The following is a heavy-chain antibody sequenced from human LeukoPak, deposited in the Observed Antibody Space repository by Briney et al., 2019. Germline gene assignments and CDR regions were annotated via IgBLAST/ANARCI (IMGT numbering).Heavy chain of an antibody. CDR2: IKQDGSEK. V-gene: IGHV3-7*01. D-gene: IGHD3-10*01. CDR3: ARERSGYYPDY. CDR1: GFTFSSYW. Sequence: SGGSLRLSCAASGFTFSSYWMTWVRQAPGKGLEWVANIKQDGSEKYYVDSVKGRFTISRDNAKNSLYLQMNSLRAEDTAVYYCARERSGYYPDYWGQGTLVTVSS. J-gene: IGHJ4*02.